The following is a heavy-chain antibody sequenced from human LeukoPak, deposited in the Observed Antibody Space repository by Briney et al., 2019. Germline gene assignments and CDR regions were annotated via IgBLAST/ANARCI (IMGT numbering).Heavy chain of an antibody. CDR3: AKRGATTVITSYFDY. V-gene: IGHV3-23*01. CDR2: ISGSGGST. CDR1: GFTLSSYA. Sequence: GGSLRLSCGASGFTLSSYAMSWVRQAPGKGLEWVSAISGSGGSTYYADSVKGRFTISRDNSKNTVYLQMNSLRGDDTAVYYCAKRGATTVITSYFDYWGQGTLVTVSS. J-gene: IGHJ4*02. D-gene: IGHD4-11*01.